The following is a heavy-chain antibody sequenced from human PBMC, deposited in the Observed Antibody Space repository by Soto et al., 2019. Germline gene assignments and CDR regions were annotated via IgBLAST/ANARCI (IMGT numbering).Heavy chain of an antibody. CDR3: ARDGEYDFWSGYFHNWFDP. D-gene: IGHD3-3*01. V-gene: IGHV3-30-3*01. Sequence: QVQLVESGGGVVQPGRSLRLSCAASGFTFSSYAMHWVRQAPGKGLEWVAVISYDGSNKYYADSVKGRFTISRDNSKNTRYLQMNSLRAEDTAVYYCARDGEYDFWSGYFHNWFDPWGQGTLVTVSS. CDR1: GFTFSSYA. J-gene: IGHJ5*02. CDR2: ISYDGSNK.